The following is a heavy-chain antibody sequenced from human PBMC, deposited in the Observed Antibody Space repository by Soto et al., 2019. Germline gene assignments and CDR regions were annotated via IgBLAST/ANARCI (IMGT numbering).Heavy chain of an antibody. V-gene: IGHV4-39*01. CDR3: ASLLGATGGYFDY. CDR1: GGSISSSSYY. D-gene: IGHD1-26*01. Sequence: QLQLQESGPGLVKPSETLSLTCTVSGGSISSSSYYWGWIRQPPGKGLEWIGSIYYSGSTYYNPSLKSRVTISVDTSKNQFSLKLSSVTAADTAVYYCASLLGATGGYFDYWGQGTLVTVSS. J-gene: IGHJ4*02. CDR2: IYYSGST.